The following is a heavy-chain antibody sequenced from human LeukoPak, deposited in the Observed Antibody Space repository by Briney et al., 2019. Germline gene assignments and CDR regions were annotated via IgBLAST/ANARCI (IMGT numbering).Heavy chain of an antibody. V-gene: IGHV4-59*12. CDR1: GGSISSYY. CDR3: ARGLYCSSDSCNH. J-gene: IGHJ5*02. D-gene: IGHD2-2*01. CDR2: IYYSGST. Sequence: PSETLSLTCTVSGGSISSYYWSWIRQPPGKGLEWIGYIYYSGSTNYNPSLKSRVTISADTSKNQFSLNLTSVTAADTAVYYCARGLYCSSDSCNHWGQGTLVTVSS.